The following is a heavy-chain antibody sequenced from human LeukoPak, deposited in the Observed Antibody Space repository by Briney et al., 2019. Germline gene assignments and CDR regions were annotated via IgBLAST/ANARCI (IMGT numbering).Heavy chain of an antibody. Sequence: GASVKVSCKASGYTFTSYAISWVRQAPGQGLEWMGGIIPIFGTANYAQKFQGRVTITADESTSTAYMELSSLRSEDTAVYHCARGFDWLEYYFDYWGQGTLVTVSS. J-gene: IGHJ4*02. D-gene: IGHD3-9*01. V-gene: IGHV1-69*13. CDR1: GYTFTSYA. CDR3: ARGFDWLEYYFDY. CDR2: IIPIFGTA.